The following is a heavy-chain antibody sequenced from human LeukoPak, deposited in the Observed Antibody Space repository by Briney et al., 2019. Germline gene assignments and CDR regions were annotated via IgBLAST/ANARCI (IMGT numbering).Heavy chain of an antibody. D-gene: IGHD5-24*01. CDR3: ARAGWLQYYYFDY. CDR1: GGTFSSYA. V-gene: IGHV1-69*06. J-gene: IGHJ4*02. CDR2: IIPIFGTA. Sequence: SVKVSCKASGGTFSSYAISWVRQAPGQGLAWMGGIIPIFGTANYAQKFQGRVTITADTSTSTAYMELSSLRSEDTAVYYCARAGWLQYYYFDYWGQGTLVTVSS.